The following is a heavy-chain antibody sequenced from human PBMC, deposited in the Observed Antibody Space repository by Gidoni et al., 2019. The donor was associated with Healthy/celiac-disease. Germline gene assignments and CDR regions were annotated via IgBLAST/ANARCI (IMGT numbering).Heavy chain of an antibody. CDR2: ISSSSSTI. CDR1: GFTFSSYS. V-gene: IGHV3-48*04. Sequence: EVQLVESGGGLVQPGGSLRLSCAASGFTFSSYSMNWVRQAPGKGLEWVSYISSSSSTIYYADSVKGRFTISRDNAKNSLYLQMNSVRAEDTAVYYCARDPTETQGAGYFDLWGRGTLVTVSS. J-gene: IGHJ2*01. D-gene: IGHD3-16*01. CDR3: ARDPTETQGAGYFDL.